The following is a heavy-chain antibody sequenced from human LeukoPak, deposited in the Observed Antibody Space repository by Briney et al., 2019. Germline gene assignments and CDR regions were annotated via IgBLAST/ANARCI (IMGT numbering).Heavy chain of an antibody. CDR1: GYTFTSYD. Sequence: ASVKVSCKASGYTFTSYDINWVRQATGQGLEWMGWMNPNSGNTGYAQKFQGRVTMTRNTSISTAYMELSSLRSEDTAVYYCARAGRRIGTDRLGYWGQGTLVTVSS. CDR3: ARAGRRIGTDRLGY. J-gene: IGHJ4*02. CDR2: MNPNSGNT. D-gene: IGHD1-26*01. V-gene: IGHV1-8*01.